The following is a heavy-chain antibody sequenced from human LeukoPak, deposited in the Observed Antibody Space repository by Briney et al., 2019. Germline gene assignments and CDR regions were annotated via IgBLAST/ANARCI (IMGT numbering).Heavy chain of an antibody. CDR3: ARHQGTGKWGNYYYYYMDV. Sequence: GESLKISCKGSGYSFTSYWIGWVRQMPGKGLEWMGIIYPGDSDTRYSPSFQGQVTISADKSISTAYLQWSSLKASDTAMYYCARHQGTGKWGNYYYYYMDVWGKGTTVTVSS. D-gene: IGHD2-8*01. CDR1: GYSFTSYW. V-gene: IGHV5-51*01. J-gene: IGHJ6*03. CDR2: IYPGDSDT.